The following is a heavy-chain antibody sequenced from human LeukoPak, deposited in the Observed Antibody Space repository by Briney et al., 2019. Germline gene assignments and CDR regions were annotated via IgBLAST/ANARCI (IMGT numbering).Heavy chain of an antibody. D-gene: IGHD3-22*01. V-gene: IGHV4-59*01. CDR2: IYYSGST. J-gene: IGHJ4*02. CDR1: GGSISPYY. CDR3: AREDYYDSSGYYQY. Sequence: SETLSLTCIVSGGSISPYYWSWIRQPPGKGLEWIGYIYYSGSTNYNPSLKSRVTISVDTSKNQFSLKLSSVTAADTAVYYCAREDYYDSSGYYQYWGQGTLVTVSS.